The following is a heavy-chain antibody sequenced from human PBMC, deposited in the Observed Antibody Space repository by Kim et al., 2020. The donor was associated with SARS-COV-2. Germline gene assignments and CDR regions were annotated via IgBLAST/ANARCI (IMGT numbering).Heavy chain of an antibody. CDR3: ALVRVPNWFDP. D-gene: IGHD3-10*01. Sequence: SETLSLTCTVSGGSISSSSYYWGWIRQPPGKGLEWIGSIYYSGSTYYNPSLKSRVTISVDTSKNQFSLKLSSVTAADTAVYYCALVRVPNWFDPWGQGTL. J-gene: IGHJ5*02. CDR1: GGSISSSSYY. CDR2: IYYSGST. V-gene: IGHV4-39*07.